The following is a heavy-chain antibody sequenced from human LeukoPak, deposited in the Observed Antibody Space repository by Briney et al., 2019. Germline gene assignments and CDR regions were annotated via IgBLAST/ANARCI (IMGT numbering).Heavy chain of an antibody. V-gene: IGHV3-53*01. D-gene: IGHD2-15*01. CDR1: GFTVSSNY. J-gene: IGHJ4*02. CDR3: ASDSPGYDSGSYFAY. Sequence: GGSLSLSCAASGFTVSSNYMSWVRQAPGKGLEWVSVIYSGGSTYYADSVKGRFTISRDNSKNTLYLQMNSLRDEDTAVYYCASDSPGYDSGSYFAYWGQGTLVTVSS. CDR2: IYSGGST.